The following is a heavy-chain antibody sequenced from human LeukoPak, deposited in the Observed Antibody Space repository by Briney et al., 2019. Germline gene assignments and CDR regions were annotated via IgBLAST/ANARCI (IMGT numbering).Heavy chain of an antibody. J-gene: IGHJ4*02. CDR3: ARGQGSTLFPYYYDSSGPDY. V-gene: IGHV1-46*01. CDR1: GYTFTSYY. CDR2: INPSGGST. Sequence: SVKVSCKASGYTFTSYYMHWVRQAPGQGLERMGIINPSGGSTSYARKFQGRVTMTRDTSTSTVSMELSSLRSEDTAVYYCARGQGSTLFPYYYDSSGPDYWGQGTLVTVSS. D-gene: IGHD3-22*01.